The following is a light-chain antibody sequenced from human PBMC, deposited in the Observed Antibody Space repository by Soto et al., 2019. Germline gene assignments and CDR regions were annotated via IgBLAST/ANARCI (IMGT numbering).Light chain of an antibody. CDR2: DAS. CDR1: QTVMRN. CDR3: QQRSNWPPIT. V-gene: IGKV3-11*01. Sequence: EIVMTQSPATLSVSPGERATLSCRASQTVMRNLAWYQQKPGQAPRLLIYDASNRATGIPARFSGSGSGTDFTLTISSLEPEDFAVYYCQQRSNWPPITFGQGTRLEI. J-gene: IGKJ5*01.